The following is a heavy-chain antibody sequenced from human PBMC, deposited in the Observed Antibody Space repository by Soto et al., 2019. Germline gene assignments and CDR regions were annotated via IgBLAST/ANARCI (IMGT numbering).Heavy chain of an antibody. CDR2: IHHSGTT. V-gene: IGHV4-30-4*01. D-gene: IGHD3-16*01. CDR1: GGPISSGDYY. J-gene: IGHJ5*02. CDR3: AADEGRAPAGAGGSRFDP. Sequence: QVQLQESGPGLVKPSQTLSLTCTVSGGPISSGDYYWSWIRQSPEKGLEWIGYIHHSGTTHYNPSLRRRIXXXVXXSKNQFSLNLTSVTAADTAVYYCAADEGRAPAGAGGSRFDPWGQGTLVTVSS.